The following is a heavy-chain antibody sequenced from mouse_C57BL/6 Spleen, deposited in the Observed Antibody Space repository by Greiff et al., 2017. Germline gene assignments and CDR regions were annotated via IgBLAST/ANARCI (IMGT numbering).Heavy chain of an antibody. V-gene: IGHV1-61*01. CDR1: GYTFTSYW. CDR2: IYPSDSET. CDR3: AREGYYGSLFDY. J-gene: IGHJ2*01. Sequence: QVQLQQPGAELVRPGSSVKLSCKASGYTFTSYWMDWVKQRPGQGLEWIGNIYPSDSETHYNQKFKDKATLTVDKSSSTAYMQLSSLTSEDSAVYYCAREGYYGSLFDYRGQGTTLTVSS. D-gene: IGHD1-1*01.